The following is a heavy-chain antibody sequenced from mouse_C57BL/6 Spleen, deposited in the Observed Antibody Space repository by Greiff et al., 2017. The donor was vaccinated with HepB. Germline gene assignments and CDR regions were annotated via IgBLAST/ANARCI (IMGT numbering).Heavy chain of an antibody. CDR3: AKNYGRKGYFDV. CDR2: IWSGGST. CDR1: GFSLTSYG. J-gene: IGHJ1*03. Sequence: QVQLQQSGPGLVQPSQSLSITCTVSGFSLTSYGVHWVRQPPGKGLEWLGVIWSGGSTDYNAAFISRLSISKDNSKSQVFFKMNSLQADDTAIYYCAKNYGRKGYFDVWGTGTTVTVSS. D-gene: IGHD1-1*01. V-gene: IGHV2-4*01.